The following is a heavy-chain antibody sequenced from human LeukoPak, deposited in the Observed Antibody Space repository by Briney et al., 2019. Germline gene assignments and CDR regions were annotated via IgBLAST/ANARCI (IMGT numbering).Heavy chain of an antibody. Sequence: PGGSLRLSCAASGFTFSSYSMSWVRQAPGKGLEWVSYMSSSTRTIYYADSVKGRFTISRDNAKNSLYLQMNSLRAEDTAVYYCARERWDIVVVPAATVFDYWGQGTLVTVSS. CDR1: GFTFSSYS. CDR3: ARERWDIVVVPAATVFDY. J-gene: IGHJ4*02. V-gene: IGHV3-48*04. CDR2: MSSSTRTI. D-gene: IGHD2-2*01.